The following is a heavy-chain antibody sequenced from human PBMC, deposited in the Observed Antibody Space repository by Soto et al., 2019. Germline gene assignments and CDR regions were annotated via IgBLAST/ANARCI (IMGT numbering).Heavy chain of an antibody. CDR3: ARDKGYDFWSGYIYYYYGMDV. V-gene: IGHV3-48*02. CDR2: ISSSSSSTI. D-gene: IGHD3-3*01. Sequence: PGGSLRLSCAASGFTFSSYSMNWFRQAPGKGLEWVSYISSSSSSTIYYADSVKGRFTISRDNAKNSLYLQMNSLRDEDTAVYYCARDKGYDFWSGYIYYYYGMDVWGQGTTVTVSS. J-gene: IGHJ6*02. CDR1: GFTFSSYS.